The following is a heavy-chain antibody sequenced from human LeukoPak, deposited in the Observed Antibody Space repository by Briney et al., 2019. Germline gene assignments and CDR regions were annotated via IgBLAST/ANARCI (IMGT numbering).Heavy chain of an antibody. CDR1: GFTVSSNY. D-gene: IGHD5-12*01. CDR2: ISGSGGST. Sequence: GGSLRLSCVASGFTVSSNYMSWVRQAPGKGLEWVSAISGSGGSTYYADSVKGRFTISRDNSKNTLYLQMNSLRAEDTAVYYCAKMAATFGNWFDPWGQGTLVTVSS. V-gene: IGHV3-23*01. J-gene: IGHJ5*02. CDR3: AKMAATFGNWFDP.